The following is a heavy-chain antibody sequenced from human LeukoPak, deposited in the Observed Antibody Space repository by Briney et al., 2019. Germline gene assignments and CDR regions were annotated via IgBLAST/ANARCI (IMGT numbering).Heavy chain of an antibody. V-gene: IGHV1-18*01. J-gene: IGHJ5*02. CDR3: AREDGYCSSTSCYIWFDP. Sequence: GASVKVSCKASGYTFTSYGISWVRQAPGQGLEWMGWVSAYNGNTNYAQKLQGRVTMTTDTSTSTAYMELRSLRSDDTAVYYCAREDGYCSSTSCYIWFDPWGQGTLVTVSS. D-gene: IGHD2-2*03. CDR2: VSAYNGNT. CDR1: GYTFTSYG.